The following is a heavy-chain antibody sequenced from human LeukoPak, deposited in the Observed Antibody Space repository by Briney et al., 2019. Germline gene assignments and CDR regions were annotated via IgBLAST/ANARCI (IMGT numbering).Heavy chain of an antibody. CDR1: GGTISSSNR. Sequence: SGTLSLTCAASGGTISSSNRCSWVRQPPGKGLEWTGEINQSGSTNYNPSLKSRVTISVDKSKNQFCLKLSSVTAADTAVYYCAGGGRLDSGYGDWGQGTLVTVSS. D-gene: IGHD5-12*01. CDR3: AGGGRLDSGYGD. V-gene: IGHV4-4*02. CDR2: INQSGST. J-gene: IGHJ4*02.